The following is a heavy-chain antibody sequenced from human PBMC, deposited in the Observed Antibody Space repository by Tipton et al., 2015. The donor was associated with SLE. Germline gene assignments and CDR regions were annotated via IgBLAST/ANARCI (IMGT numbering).Heavy chain of an antibody. V-gene: IGHV1-46*01. D-gene: IGHD3-3*01. Sequence: QLVQSGAEVKKPGASVQVSCKASGYTFSTYYIHWVRQAPGQGLEWMGIINPTGGSATYAQKFQGRVTMTADTSTNTAYMELRSLTSDDTAVYYCASLKGSSLAGVNHDPFDIWGQGTMVTVSS. CDR1: GYTFSTYY. CDR3: ASLKGSSLAGVNHDPFDI. J-gene: IGHJ3*02. CDR2: INPTGGSA.